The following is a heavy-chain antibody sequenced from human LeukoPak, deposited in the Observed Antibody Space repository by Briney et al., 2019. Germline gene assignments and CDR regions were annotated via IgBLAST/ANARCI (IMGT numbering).Heavy chain of an antibody. CDR2: INSDGSIT. CDR1: GFTFSSYW. J-gene: IGHJ4*02. D-gene: IGHD5-18*01. CDR3: ARGTGYSYGSFDC. V-gene: IGHV3-74*01. Sequence: GGSLRLSCAASGFTFSSYWMHWVRQAPGKGLVWVSRINSDGSITTYADSVKGRFTISRDNARNTLYLQMNSLRAEDTAVYYCARGTGYSYGSFDCWGQGTLVTVSS.